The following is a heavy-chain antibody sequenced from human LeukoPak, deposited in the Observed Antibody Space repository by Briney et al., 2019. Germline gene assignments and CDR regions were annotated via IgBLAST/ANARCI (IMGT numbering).Heavy chain of an antibody. CDR1: GGSISN. CDR3: ARAYYDFLWGTHNWLDP. V-gene: IGHV4-59*08. CDR2: IYYSGST. Sequence: PSETLSLTCTVSGGSISNWSWIRQPPGQGLEGIGYIYYSGSTNYNPSLKSRVTMSADTSKNQFSLDLSSVTAADTAVYYCARAYYDFLWGTHNWLDPWGQGTLVTVSS. D-gene: IGHD3-16*01. J-gene: IGHJ5*02.